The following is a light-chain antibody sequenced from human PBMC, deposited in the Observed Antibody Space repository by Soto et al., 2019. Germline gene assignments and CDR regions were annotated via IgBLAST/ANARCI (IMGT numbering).Light chain of an antibody. Sequence: DIQMTQSPSTLSASVGDRVTITCRASQSISSWLVWYQQKPGKAPKLLIYKASSLESGVPSRFSGSGSGTEFTLTISSLQPDDFATYYCQQYNSDPWTFGQGTKVEIK. V-gene: IGKV1-5*03. CDR2: KAS. CDR3: QQYNSDPWT. CDR1: QSISSW. J-gene: IGKJ1*01.